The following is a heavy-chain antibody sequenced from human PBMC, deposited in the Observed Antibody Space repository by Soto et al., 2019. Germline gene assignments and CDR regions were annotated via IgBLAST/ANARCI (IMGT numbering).Heavy chain of an antibody. J-gene: IGHJ4*02. CDR1: GFTFSSYS. D-gene: IGHD2-15*01. CDR3: ARDRISGGRLWDY. CDR2: ISSSSSTI. V-gene: IGHV3-48*01. Sequence: GSLRLSCAASGFTFSSYSMNWVLQAPGKGLEWVSYISSSSSTIYYADSVKGRFTISRDNAKNSLYLQMNSLRAEDTAVYYCARDRISGGRLWDYWGQGTLVTVSS.